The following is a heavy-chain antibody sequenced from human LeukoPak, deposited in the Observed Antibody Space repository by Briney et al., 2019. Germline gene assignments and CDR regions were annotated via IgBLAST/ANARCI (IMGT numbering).Heavy chain of an antibody. CDR3: ARGVKSLKKNKPALGAVAGTRAWWFDP. J-gene: IGHJ5*02. CDR1: GGSISSSSYY. V-gene: IGHV4-39*01. Sequence: SETLSLTCTVSGGSISSSSYYWGWIRQPPGKGLEWIGSIYYSGSTYYNPSLKSRVTISVDTSENQFSLKLSSVTAADTAVYYCARGVKSLKKNKPALGAVAGTRAWWFDPWGQGTLVTVSS. CDR2: IYYSGST. D-gene: IGHD6-19*01.